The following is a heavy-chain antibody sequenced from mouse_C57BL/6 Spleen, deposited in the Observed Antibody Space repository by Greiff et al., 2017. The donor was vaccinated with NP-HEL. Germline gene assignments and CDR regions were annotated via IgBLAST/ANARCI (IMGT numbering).Heavy chain of an antibody. D-gene: IGHD2-4*01. CDR2: IYPGSGST. CDR1: GYTFTSYW. J-gene: IGHJ4*01. Sequence: QVQLQQPGAELVKPGASVKMSCKASGYTFTSYWITWVKQRPGQGLEGIGDIYPGSGSTNYNEKFKSKATLTVDTSSSTAYMQLSSLTSEDSAVYYCARSGDYDGDPSMDYWGQGTSVTVSS. CDR3: ARSGDYDGDPSMDY. V-gene: IGHV1-55*01.